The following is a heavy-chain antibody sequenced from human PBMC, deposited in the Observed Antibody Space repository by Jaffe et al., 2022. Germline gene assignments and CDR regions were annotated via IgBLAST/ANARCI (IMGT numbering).Heavy chain of an antibody. CDR1: GFTFGDYT. CDR2: IKTKAFGGTA. CDR3: TRGAAAGITGWFDP. Sequence: EVQLVGSGGGLVQPGRSLRLSCTASGFTFGDYTMSWVRQAPGKGLEWVGFIKTKAFGGTAEYAASVKGRFTISRDYSKSIAYLQMNNLKTEDTAVYYCTRGAAAGITGWFDPWGQGTLVTVSS. J-gene: IGHJ5*02. V-gene: IGHV3-49*04. D-gene: IGHD6-13*01.